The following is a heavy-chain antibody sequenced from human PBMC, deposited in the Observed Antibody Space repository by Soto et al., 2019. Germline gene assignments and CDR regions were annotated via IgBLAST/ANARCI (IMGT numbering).Heavy chain of an antibody. J-gene: IGHJ3*02. V-gene: IGHV1-46*01. CDR2: INPSGGST. Sequence: VKVSCKASGYTFTSYYMHWVRQAPGQGLEWMGIINPSGGSTSYAQKFQGRVTMTRDTSTSTVYMELSSLRSEDTAVYYCARDNYYDSSGYYGAFDIWGQGTMVTVSS. CDR3: ARDNYYDSSGYYGAFDI. CDR1: GYTFTSYY. D-gene: IGHD3-22*01.